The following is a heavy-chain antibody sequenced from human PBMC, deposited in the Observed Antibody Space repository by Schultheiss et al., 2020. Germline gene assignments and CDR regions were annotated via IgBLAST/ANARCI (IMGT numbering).Heavy chain of an antibody. D-gene: IGHD2-2*01. CDR2: FDPEDGET. Sequence: ASVKVSCKASGGTFSTYAISCVRQAPGKGLEWMGGFDPEDGETIYAQKFQGRVTMTEDTSTDTAYMELNSLRAEDTAVYYCARDGIGSTSPQKGMDVWGKGTTVTVAS. CDR1: GGTFSTYA. V-gene: IGHV1-24*01. CDR3: ARDGIGSTSPQKGMDV. J-gene: IGHJ6*04.